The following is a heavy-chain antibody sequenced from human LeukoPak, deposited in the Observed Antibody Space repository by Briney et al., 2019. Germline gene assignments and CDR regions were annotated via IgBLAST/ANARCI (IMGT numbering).Heavy chain of an antibody. D-gene: IGHD1-14*01. J-gene: IGHJ4*02. Sequence: SETLSLTCTVSGGSISSSSYYWGWIRQPPGKGLEWIGSIYYSGSTYYNPSLKSRVTISVDTTKNQFSLNLRSVTAADTAVYVCARHCRRTFSRFDYWGQGTLVTVSS. CDR2: IYYSGST. V-gene: IGHV4-39*01. CDR3: ARHCRRTFSRFDY. CDR1: GGSISSSSYY.